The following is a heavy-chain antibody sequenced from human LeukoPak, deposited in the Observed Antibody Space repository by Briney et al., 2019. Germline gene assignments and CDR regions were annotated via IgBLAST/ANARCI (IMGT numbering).Heavy chain of an antibody. J-gene: IGHJ4*02. Sequence: GGSLRLSCTPSGFTVTNYWMHWVRHAPGKGLVWVSRINSDGSNTNYAGSVKGRFTISTDNARNTLYLQMNSLRAEDTAVYYCAGGLSDYYYTVGYWGQGTLVTVSS. D-gene: IGHD3-22*01. CDR1: GFTVTNYW. CDR2: INSDGSNT. CDR3: AGGLSDYYYTVGY. V-gene: IGHV3-74*01.